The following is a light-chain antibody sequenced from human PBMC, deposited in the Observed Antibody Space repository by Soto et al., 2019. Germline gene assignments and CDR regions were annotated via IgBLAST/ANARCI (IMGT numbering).Light chain of an antibody. CDR2: GVS. Sequence: EIVLTQSPGTLSLSPGERATLSCRASQSVSNSYLAWYQQKPGQAPSLLIYGVSSRATGIPDRFSGSGSGTDFTLTISRLEPEDFAVYYWHQYGSSPYTFGQGTKLEI. J-gene: IGKJ2*01. V-gene: IGKV3-20*01. CDR3: HQYGSSPYT. CDR1: QSVSNSY.